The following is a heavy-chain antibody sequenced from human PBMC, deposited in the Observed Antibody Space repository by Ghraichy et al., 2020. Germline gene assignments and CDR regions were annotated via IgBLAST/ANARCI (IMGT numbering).Heavy chain of an antibody. V-gene: IGHV3-23*01. CDR3: ARVEDLSGLYRVFDY. D-gene: IGHD6-19*01. Sequence: GGSLRLSCTASGFIFSNYAMSWVRQAPGKGLEWVSDITEDGANTNYVDSVRGRFTVSRDNSRSTLYLQMDNLRAEDTAMYYCARVEDLSGLYRVFDYWGQGTL. J-gene: IGHJ4*02. CDR2: ITEDGANT. CDR1: GFIFSNYA.